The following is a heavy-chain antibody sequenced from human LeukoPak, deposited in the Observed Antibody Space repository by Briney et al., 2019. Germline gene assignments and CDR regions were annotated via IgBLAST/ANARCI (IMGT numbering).Heavy chain of an antibody. CDR1: GGSISSGSYY. V-gene: IGHV4-61*02. D-gene: IGHD2-2*01. CDR2: IYTSGST. Sequence: SQTLSLTCTVSGGSISSGSYYWSWIRQPAGKGLEWIGRIYTSGSTNYNPSLKSRVTISVDTSKNQFSLKLSSVTAADTAVYYCARVAPTPMPSRRFDPWGQGTLVTVSS. J-gene: IGHJ5*02. CDR3: ARVAPTPMPSRRFDP.